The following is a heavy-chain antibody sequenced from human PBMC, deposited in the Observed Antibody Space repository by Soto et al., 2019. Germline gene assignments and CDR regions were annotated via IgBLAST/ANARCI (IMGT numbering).Heavy chain of an antibody. CDR1: GGSISSSNW. CDR3: ASSGGVVVPAAIPVFDY. J-gene: IGHJ4*02. Sequence: SETLSLTSAFSGGSISSSNWWSGVRQPPCKGLEWIGEIYHSWSTNYNPSLKSRVTISVDKSKNQFSLKLSSVTAADTAVYYCASSGGVVVPAAIPVFDYWGQGTLVTVSS. V-gene: IGHV4-4*02. CDR2: IYHSWST. D-gene: IGHD2-2*02.